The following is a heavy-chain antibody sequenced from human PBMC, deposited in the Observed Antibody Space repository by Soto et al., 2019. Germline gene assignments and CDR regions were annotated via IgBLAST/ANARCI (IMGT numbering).Heavy chain of an antibody. CDR2: TSYSGST. CDR1: GGSISTYY. Sequence: QVQLQESGPGLVKPSETLSVTCTVSGGSISTYYWSWIRQSPGKGLEWIGYTSYSGSTNYNPSLKSRVTISADTSNNQFTLKLSSVTAADTAVYYCAGSVCRSGSCSLVALGGRGTLVIVSS. CDR3: AGSVCRSGSCSLVAL. J-gene: IGHJ2*01. V-gene: IGHV4-59*01. D-gene: IGHD2-15*01.